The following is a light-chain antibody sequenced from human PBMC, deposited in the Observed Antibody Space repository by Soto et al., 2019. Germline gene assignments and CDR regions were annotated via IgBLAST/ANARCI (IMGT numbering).Light chain of an antibody. Sequence: QSALTQPASVSGSPGQSITISCTGTSSDFGNYNLVSWYQQHPGKVPKLILFEVNKRPSGVSGRFSGSKSGNTASLTNSGLQAADEADYYCCSFTSSNTHVFGTGTKLTVL. CDR2: EVN. CDR1: SSDFGNYNL. V-gene: IGLV2-23*02. CDR3: CSFTSSNTHV. J-gene: IGLJ1*01.